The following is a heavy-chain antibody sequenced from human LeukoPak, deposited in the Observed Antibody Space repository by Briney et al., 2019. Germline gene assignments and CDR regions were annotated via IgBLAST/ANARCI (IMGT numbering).Heavy chain of an antibody. V-gene: IGHV4-39*07. Sequence: PSETLSLTCTVSGGSISSSSYFWGWIRQPPGKGLEWIGSIYYSGSTNYNPSLKSRVTISVDTSKNQFSLKLSSVTAADTAVYYCARGDGYNHEIDFWGQGTLVTVSS. CDR1: GGSISSSSYF. CDR2: IYYSGST. J-gene: IGHJ4*02. CDR3: ARGDGYNHEIDF. D-gene: IGHD5-24*01.